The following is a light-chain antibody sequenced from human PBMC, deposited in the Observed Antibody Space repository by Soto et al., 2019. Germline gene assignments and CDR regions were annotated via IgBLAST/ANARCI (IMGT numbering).Light chain of an antibody. J-gene: IGKJ5*01. Sequence: EIVLTQSPGTLSLSPGERATLSCRASQSVSSSYLAWYQQKPGKAPRLLIYGASSRATGIPDRFRGSGSGTDFTLIFSRLEPEDFAVYYCQQYGSSPITFGQGTRLEIK. CDR3: QQYGSSPIT. CDR2: GAS. V-gene: IGKV3-20*01. CDR1: QSVSSSY.